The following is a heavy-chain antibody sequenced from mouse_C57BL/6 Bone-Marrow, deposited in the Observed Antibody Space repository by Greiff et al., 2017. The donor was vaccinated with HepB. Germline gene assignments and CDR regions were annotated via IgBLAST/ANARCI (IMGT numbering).Heavy chain of an antibody. Sequence: QVQLKQPGAELVRPGSSVKLSCKASGYTFTSYWMDWVKQRPGQGLEWIGNIYPSDSETHYNQKFKDKATLTVDKSSSTAYMQLSSLTSEDSAVYYCARRDCYYEDWGQGTTRTVSS. CDR1: GYTFTSYW. CDR3: ARRDCYYED. V-gene: IGHV1-61*01. CDR2: IYPSDSET. J-gene: IGHJ2*01. D-gene: IGHD2-3*01.